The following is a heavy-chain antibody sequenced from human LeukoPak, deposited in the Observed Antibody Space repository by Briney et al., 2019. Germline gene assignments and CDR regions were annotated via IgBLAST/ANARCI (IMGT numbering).Heavy chain of an antibody. J-gene: IGHJ6*03. V-gene: IGHV4-38-2*02. CDR2: IYHSGST. CDR1: GYSISSGYY. D-gene: IGHD3-3*01. Sequence: SETLSLTCTVSGYSISSGYYWGWIRQPPGKGLEWIGSIYHSGSTYYNPSLKSRVTISVDTSKNQFSLKLSSVTAADTAVYYCARDAYDFWSGYFRYYYMDVWGKGTTVTVSS. CDR3: ARDAYDFWSGYFRYYYMDV.